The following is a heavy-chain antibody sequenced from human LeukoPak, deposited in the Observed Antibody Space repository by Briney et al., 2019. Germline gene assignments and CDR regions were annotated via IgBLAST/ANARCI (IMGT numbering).Heavy chain of an antibody. V-gene: IGHV4-61*02. D-gene: IGHD6-6*01. CDR1: GGSISSGSYY. CDR2: IYTSGST. J-gene: IGHJ6*03. CDR3: ARDKDSSSPPYYYYMDV. Sequence: SGTLSLTCTVSGGSISSGSYYWSWIRQPAGKGLEWIGRIYTSGSTNYNPSLKSRVTISVDTSKNQFSLKLSSVTAADTAVYYCARDKDSSSPPYYYYMDVWGKGTTVTVSS.